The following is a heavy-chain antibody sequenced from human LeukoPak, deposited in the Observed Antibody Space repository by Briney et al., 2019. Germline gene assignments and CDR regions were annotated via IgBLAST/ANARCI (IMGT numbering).Heavy chain of an antibody. Sequence: GGSLRLSCAASGFTFSSYGIHWVRQAPGKGLEWVAVISYDGSNKYYADSVKGRFTVSRDNSKNTLYLHLNSLRAEDTAVYYCARDREGGVEAQIDYWGQGTLVTVSS. CDR1: GFTFSSYG. CDR2: ISYDGSNK. D-gene: IGHD2-8*02. J-gene: IGHJ4*02. CDR3: ARDREGGVEAQIDY. V-gene: IGHV3-30*03.